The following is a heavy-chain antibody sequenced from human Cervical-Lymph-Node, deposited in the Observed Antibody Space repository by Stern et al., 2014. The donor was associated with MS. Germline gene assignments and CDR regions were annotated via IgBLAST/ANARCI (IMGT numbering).Heavy chain of an antibody. J-gene: IGHJ4*02. V-gene: IGHV4-39*01. CDR1: GDSISSYTHY. CDR3: AKHACTGAACPFDL. Sequence: QLQLQESGPGLVKPSETLSLTCAVSGDSISSYTHYWAWIRQPPGKGLEWIGCVYYSGPTYYTPSLNIPATIPVDTSKNHFSLGLNSVTAADTAVYYCAKHACTGAACPFDLWGQGTLVTVSS. D-gene: IGHD2-8*02. CDR2: VYYSGPT.